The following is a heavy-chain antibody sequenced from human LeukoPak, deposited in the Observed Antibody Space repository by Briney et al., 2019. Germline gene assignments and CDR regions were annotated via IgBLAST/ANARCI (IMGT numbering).Heavy chain of an antibody. CDR3: ARGPLNYGDHTPLDY. Sequence: GASVKVSCKASGYTFTSYGISWVRQAPGQGLEWMGWISAYNGNTNYAQKLQGRVTMTTDTSTSTAYMELRSLRSDDTAVYYCARGPLNYGDHTPLDYWGQGTLVTVSS. CDR1: GYTFTSYG. D-gene: IGHD4-17*01. V-gene: IGHV1-18*01. J-gene: IGHJ4*02. CDR2: ISAYNGNT.